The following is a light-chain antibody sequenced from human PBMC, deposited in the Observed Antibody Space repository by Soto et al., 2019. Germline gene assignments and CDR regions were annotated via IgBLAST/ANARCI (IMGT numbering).Light chain of an antibody. J-gene: IGLJ1*01. CDR1: SSDVGNYHF. CDR2: EGN. CDR3: CSYAGSYYV. V-gene: IGLV2-23*01. Sequence: LTQPASVSGSPGQSITISCTGTSSDVGNYHFVSWYQQHTGKAPKLIVYEGNKRPSGVSNRFSGSRSGNTASLTISGLQAEDEADYYCCSYAGSYYVFGIGTRSP.